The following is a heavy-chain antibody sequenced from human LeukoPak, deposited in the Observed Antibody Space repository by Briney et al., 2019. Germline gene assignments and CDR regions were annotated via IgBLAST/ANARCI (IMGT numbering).Heavy chain of an antibody. CDR3: ARAGYYRFDY. Sequence: PGGSLRLSCAASGFILSSYWMSWVRQAPGKGLEWVASINEGGSETYYVESVKGRFTISRDNAKNTLYLQMNSLRDEDTAVYYCARAGYYRFDYWGQGTLVTVSS. J-gene: IGHJ4*02. CDR2: INEGGSET. CDR1: GFILSSYW. V-gene: IGHV3-7*02. D-gene: IGHD2/OR15-2a*01.